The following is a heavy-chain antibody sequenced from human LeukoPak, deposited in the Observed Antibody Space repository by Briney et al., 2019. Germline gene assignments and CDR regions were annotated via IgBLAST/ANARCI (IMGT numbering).Heavy chain of an antibody. V-gene: IGHV3-23*01. J-gene: IGHJ4*02. Sequence: PGGSLRLSCAASGFTFSSYAMSWVRQAPGKGLEWVSVISGSGGSTYSADSVKGRFTISRDNSKNTLYLQMNSLRAEDTAVYYCASKGGNDWEYFFDYWGQGTLVTVSS. CDR3: ASKGGNDWEYFFDY. CDR1: GFTFSSYA. D-gene: IGHD1-1*01. CDR2: ISGSGGST.